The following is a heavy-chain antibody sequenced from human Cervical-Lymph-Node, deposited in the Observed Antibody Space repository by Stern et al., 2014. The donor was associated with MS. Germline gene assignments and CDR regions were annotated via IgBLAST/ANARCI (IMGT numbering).Heavy chain of an antibody. D-gene: IGHD3-3*01. CDR3: ARDLTVFGVVSGMDV. CDR2: ISSRSEYI. CDR1: GFTFRSYS. V-gene: IGHV3-21*02. Sequence: EVQLVESGGGLVKPGGSLRLSCSASGFTFRSYSLNWVRQAPGKGPEWVSSISSRSEYIDYGDSVKGPFTISVNNAKNSLYLQMNNLRAKDTAVYYCARDLTVFGVVSGMDVWGPGTAVTVSS. J-gene: IGHJ6*02.